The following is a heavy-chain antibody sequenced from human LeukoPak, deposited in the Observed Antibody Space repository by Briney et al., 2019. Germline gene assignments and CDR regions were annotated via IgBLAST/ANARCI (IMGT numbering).Heavy chain of an antibody. J-gene: IGHJ4*02. CDR1: GFTFSSYA. CDR2: IYSGGST. CDR3: AKDGGYGSGSYYPDY. D-gene: IGHD3-10*01. Sequence: GGSLRLSCAASGFTFSSYAMSWVRQAPGKGLEWVSVIYSGGSTYYADSVKGRFTMSRDNSKNTLYLQMNSLRAEDTAVYYCAKDGGYGSGSYYPDYWGQGTLVTVSS. V-gene: IGHV3-23*03.